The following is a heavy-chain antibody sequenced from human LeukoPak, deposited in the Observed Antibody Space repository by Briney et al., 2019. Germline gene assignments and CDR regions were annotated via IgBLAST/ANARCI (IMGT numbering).Heavy chain of an antibody. CDR1: GFTFSSYE. Sequence: PGGSLRLSCAASGFTFSSYEMNWVRQAPRKGLEWVSYISSSGSTIYYADSVKGRFTISRDNAKNSLYLQMNSLRAEDTAVYYCARGFIAAAGTLAYWGQGTLVTVSS. CDR2: ISSSGSTI. J-gene: IGHJ4*02. CDR3: ARGFIAAAGTLAY. V-gene: IGHV3-48*03. D-gene: IGHD6-13*01.